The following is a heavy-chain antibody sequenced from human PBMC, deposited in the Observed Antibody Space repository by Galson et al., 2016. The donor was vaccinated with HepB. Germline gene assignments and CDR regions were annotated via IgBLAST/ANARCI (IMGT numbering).Heavy chain of an antibody. CDR2: IDWDDDK. D-gene: IGHD2-2*01. Sequence: PALVKPTQTLTLTCNLSGFSLTTSAMSVSWIRQPPGKALEWVARIDWDDDKYYSTSLKSRLTISKDASNNQVVLTMTNMDSVDTATYYCARPYCTISGCYYDAFDIWGQGTMVTVSS. CDR3: ARPYCTISGCYYDAFDI. V-gene: IGHV2-70*10. CDR1: GFSLTTSAMS. J-gene: IGHJ3*02.